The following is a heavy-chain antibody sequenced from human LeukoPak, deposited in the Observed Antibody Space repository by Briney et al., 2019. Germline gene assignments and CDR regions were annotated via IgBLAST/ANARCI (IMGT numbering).Heavy chain of an antibody. V-gene: IGHV4-39*01. J-gene: IGHJ4*02. Sequence: SETLSLTCTVSGGSISTSGYYWGWIRQPPGKGLEWIGIIYYSGTTYYNQSLKSRVTISVDTSKNQFSLTVNSVTAADTAVYYCARSLGYCTGATCYSFDSWGRGTLVTVSS. D-gene: IGHD2-8*02. CDR1: GGSISTSGYY. CDR3: ARSLGYCTGATCYSFDS. CDR2: IYYSGTT.